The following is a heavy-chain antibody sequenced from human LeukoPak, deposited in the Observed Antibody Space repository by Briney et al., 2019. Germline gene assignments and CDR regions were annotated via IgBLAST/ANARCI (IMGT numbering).Heavy chain of an antibody. V-gene: IGHV1-46*01. CDR3: ATYDFWSGYPY. D-gene: IGHD3-3*01. Sequence: AASVKVSCKASGYTFTNYYMHWVRQAPGQGLEWMGIINPSGGSTSYAQKFQGRVTMTRDTSTSTVYMELSSLRSEDTAVYYCATYDFWSGYPYWGQGTLVTVSS. CDR2: INPSGGST. J-gene: IGHJ4*02. CDR1: GYTFTNYY.